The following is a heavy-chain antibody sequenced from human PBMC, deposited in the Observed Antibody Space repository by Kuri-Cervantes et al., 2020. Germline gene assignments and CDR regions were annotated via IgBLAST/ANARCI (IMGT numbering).Heavy chain of an antibody. Sequence: SETLSLTCTVSGGSISSYYWNWIRQPPGKGLEWIGYIYYSGSTNYNPSLKSRVTISVDTSKNQFSPKLSSVTAADTAVYYCARVSSGWYGYFDLWGRGTLVTVSS. J-gene: IGHJ2*01. V-gene: IGHV4-59*13. D-gene: IGHD6-19*01. CDR1: GGSISSYY. CDR3: ARVSSGWYGYFDL. CDR2: IYYSGST.